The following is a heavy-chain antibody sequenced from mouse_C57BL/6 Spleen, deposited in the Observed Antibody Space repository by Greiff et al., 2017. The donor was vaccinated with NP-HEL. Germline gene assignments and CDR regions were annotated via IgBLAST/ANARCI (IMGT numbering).Heavy chain of an antibody. CDR1: GYTFTDYY. D-gene: IGHD2-1*01. CDR2: IYPGSGNT. J-gene: IGHJ4*01. Sequence: VQLQQSGVELVRPGASVKLSCKASGYTFTDYYINWVKQRPGQGLEWIARIYPGSGNTYYNEKFKGKATLTAEKSSSTAYMQLSSLTSEDSAVYFCARGNYVGGAMDYWGQGTSVTVSS. CDR3: ARGNYVGGAMDY. V-gene: IGHV1-76*01.